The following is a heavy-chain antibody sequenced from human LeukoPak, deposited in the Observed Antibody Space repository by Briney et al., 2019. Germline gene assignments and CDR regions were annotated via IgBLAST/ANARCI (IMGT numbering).Heavy chain of an antibody. J-gene: IGHJ4*02. CDR1: GGSISSYY. CDR3: ARLRMATASFDY. CDR2: IYYSGST. D-gene: IGHD5-18*01. Sequence: SETLSLTCTVSGGSISSYYWSWIRQPPGKGLEWIGYIYYSGSTNYNPSLKSRVTISVDTSKNQFSLKLSSGTAADTAVYYCARLRMATASFDYWGQATLVTVSS. V-gene: IGHV4-59*08.